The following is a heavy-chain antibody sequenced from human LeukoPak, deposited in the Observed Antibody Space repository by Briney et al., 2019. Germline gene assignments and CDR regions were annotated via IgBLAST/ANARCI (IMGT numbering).Heavy chain of an antibody. Sequence: PSETLSLTCAVYGGSFSGYYWSWIRQPPGKGLEWICEINHSGSTNYNPSLKSRVTISVDTSKNQFSLKLSSVTAADTAVYYCARVVIDYHYYYYYYMDVWGKGTTVTVSS. CDR1: GGSFSGYY. D-gene: IGHD3-16*02. CDR2: INHSGST. CDR3: ARVVIDYHYYYYYYMDV. V-gene: IGHV4-34*01. J-gene: IGHJ6*03.